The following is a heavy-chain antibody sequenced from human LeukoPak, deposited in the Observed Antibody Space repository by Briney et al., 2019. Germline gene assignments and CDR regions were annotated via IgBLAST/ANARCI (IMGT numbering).Heavy chain of an antibody. J-gene: IGHJ5*02. D-gene: IGHD3-10*01. CDR3: AKDLMRDRWFGES. CDR2: ISYDGSNK. V-gene: IGHV3-30*18. Sequence: GGSLRLSCAASGFTFSSYGMHWVRQAPGKGLEWVAVISYDGSNKYYADSVKGRFTISRDNSKNTLYLQMNSLRAEDTAVYYCAKDLMRDRWFGESWGQGTLVTVSS. CDR1: GFTFSSYG.